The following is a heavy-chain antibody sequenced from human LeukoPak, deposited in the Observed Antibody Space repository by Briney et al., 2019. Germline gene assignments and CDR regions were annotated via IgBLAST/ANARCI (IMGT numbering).Heavy chain of an antibody. CDR3: ARDPGYSSGWYSDY. V-gene: IGHV1-18*01. D-gene: IGHD6-19*01. CDR1: GYTFTSYG. Sequence: ASVTVSCKASGYTFTSYGISWVRQAPGQGLEWMGWISAYNGNTNYAQKLQGRVTMTTDTSTSAAYMELRSLRSDDTAVYYCARDPGYSSGWYSDYWGQGTLVTVSS. CDR2: ISAYNGNT. J-gene: IGHJ4*02.